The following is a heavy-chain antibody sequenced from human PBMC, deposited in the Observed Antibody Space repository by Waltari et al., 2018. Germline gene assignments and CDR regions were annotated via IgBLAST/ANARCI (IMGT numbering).Heavy chain of an antibody. D-gene: IGHD3-3*01. CDR3: ARARSGYSNYMDV. V-gene: IGHV4-61*02. Sequence: QVQLQESGPGLVKPSQTLSLTCTVSGGSISSGSYYWSWIRQPAGKGLEWIGRIYTSGSTNSNPFLKSRVTISVDTSKNQFSLKLSSVTAADTAVYYCARARSGYSNYMDVWGKGTTVTVSS. CDR1: GGSISSGSYY. J-gene: IGHJ6*03. CDR2: IYTSGST.